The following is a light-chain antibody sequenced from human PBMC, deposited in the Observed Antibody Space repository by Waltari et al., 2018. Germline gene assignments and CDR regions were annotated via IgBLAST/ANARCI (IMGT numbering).Light chain of an antibody. J-gene: IGKJ4*01. V-gene: IGKV3-11*01. Sequence: EVVLTQSPATLSLSRGERATLTCRASQSIRTYLTWYQQKPGQAPRLLIYDAYKRATDIPARLSGSGSGTDFILTISSLEPEDFAIYYCQQRNNWPLTFGGGTKVEIK. CDR1: QSIRTY. CDR3: QQRNNWPLT. CDR2: DAY.